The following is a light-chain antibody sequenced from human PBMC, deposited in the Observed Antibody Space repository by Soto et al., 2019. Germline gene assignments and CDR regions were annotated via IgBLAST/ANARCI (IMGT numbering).Light chain of an antibody. CDR1: QSMSSN. J-gene: IGKJ1*01. Sequence: EIVMTQSPATLSVSPGERATLSCRASQSMSSNLAWYQQRPGQAPRLLIYGASTRATGIPARFSGSGSGTDFTLTISSLQSEDFVVYYCQQYNKGPVTFGQGTKVDIK. V-gene: IGKV3-15*01. CDR3: QQYNKGPVT. CDR2: GAS.